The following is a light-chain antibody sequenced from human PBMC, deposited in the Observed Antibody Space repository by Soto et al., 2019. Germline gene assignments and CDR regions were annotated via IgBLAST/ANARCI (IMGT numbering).Light chain of an antibody. J-gene: IGLJ3*02. Sequence: QPVLTQSPSASASLGASVKLTCTLSSGHSNYAIAWHQQQPEKGPRYLMKLNSDGSHSKGDGIPDRFSGSSSGAECYLTISSLQSEDEADYYCQTWGTGPWVFGGGTKLTVL. V-gene: IGLV4-69*01. CDR2: LNSDGSH. CDR3: QTWGTGPWV. CDR1: SGHSNYA.